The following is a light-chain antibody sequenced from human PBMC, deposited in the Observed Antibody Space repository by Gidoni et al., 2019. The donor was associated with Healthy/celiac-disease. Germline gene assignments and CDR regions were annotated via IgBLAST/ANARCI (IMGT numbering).Light chain of an antibody. V-gene: IGLV1-36*01. CDR1: SSNIGNNA. J-gene: IGLJ1*01. Sequence: EAPRQRVTISCSGSSSNIGNNAVNWYQQLPGKAPKLLIYYDDLLPSGVSDRFSGSKSGTSASLAISGLQSEDEADYYCAAWDDSLNGHVFGTGTKVTVL. CDR3: AAWDDSLNGHV. CDR2: YDD.